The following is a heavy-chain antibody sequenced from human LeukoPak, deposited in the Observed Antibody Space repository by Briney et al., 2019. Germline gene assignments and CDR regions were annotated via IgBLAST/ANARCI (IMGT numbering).Heavy chain of an antibody. CDR3: ARDQGLVPGDAFDI. D-gene: IGHD6-19*01. V-gene: IGHV3-7*01. CDR1: GFTFSSYW. CDR2: IKQDGSEK. J-gene: IGHJ3*02. Sequence: GGSLRLSCAASGFTFSSYWMSWVRQAPGKGLEWVANIKQDGSEKYYVDSVKGRFTISRDNAKNSLYLQMNSLRAEDTAVYYRARDQGLVPGDAFDIWGQGTMVTVSS.